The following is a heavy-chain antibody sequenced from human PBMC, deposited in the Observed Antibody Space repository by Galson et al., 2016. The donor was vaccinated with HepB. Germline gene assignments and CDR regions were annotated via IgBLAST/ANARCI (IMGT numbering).Heavy chain of an antibody. CDR3: ARESLSEGQ. J-gene: IGHJ4*01. D-gene: IGHD1-14*01. CDR2: SVPIVRTT. Sequence: SVKVSCKVSGGTFSRYAISWVRQAPGQGPEWMGASVPIVRTTTYARKFQGRVTITADETTSTAYMAMSSLRSEDTAVYYCARESLSEGQWAQGTLVTVSS. CDR1: GGTFSRYA. V-gene: IGHV1-69*13.